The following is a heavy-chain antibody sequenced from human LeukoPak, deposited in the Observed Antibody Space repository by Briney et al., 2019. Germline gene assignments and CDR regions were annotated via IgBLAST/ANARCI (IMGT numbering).Heavy chain of an antibody. CDR2: INHSGST. CDR1: GGSFSGYY. Sequence: NPSETLSLTCAVYGGSFSGYYWSWIRRPPGKGLEWIGEINHSGSTTYNPSLKSRVTISVDTSTNQFSLELTSVTAADTAVYYCARSQSTSWYCWGQGTLVTVSS. D-gene: IGHD6-13*01. J-gene: IGHJ4*02. CDR3: ARSQSTSWYC. V-gene: IGHV4-34*01.